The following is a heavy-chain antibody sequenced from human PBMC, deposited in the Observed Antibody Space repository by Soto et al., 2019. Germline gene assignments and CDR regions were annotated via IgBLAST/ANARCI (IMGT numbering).Heavy chain of an antibody. CDR1: GYTFTSYG. CDR2: ISAYNGNT. Sequence: ASLKVSCNASGYTFTSYGISWVLQAPGQGLEWMGWISAYNGNTNYAQKLQGRVTMTTDTSTSTAYMELRSLRSDDTAVYYCARSFSSSFWSGYLYYYYDMDGGGKGTTVTVTS. V-gene: IGHV1-18*01. D-gene: IGHD3-3*01. J-gene: IGHJ6*03. CDR3: ARSFSSSFWSGYLYYYYDMDG.